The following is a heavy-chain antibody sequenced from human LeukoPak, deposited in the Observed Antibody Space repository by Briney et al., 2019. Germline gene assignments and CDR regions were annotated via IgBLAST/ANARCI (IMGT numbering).Heavy chain of an antibody. V-gene: IGHV4-59*01. Sequence: PSETLSLTCTFSGSSISTSYWSWIRQPPGKGLEWIAYIYYSGYTNYNPSLKSRVTISIDTSKNQFSLKLSSVTAADKAVSYCARARSDSGRFDSWGQGTLVTVSS. CDR2: IYYSGYT. D-gene: IGHD1-26*01. CDR3: ARARSDSGRFDS. J-gene: IGHJ4*02. CDR1: GSSISTSY.